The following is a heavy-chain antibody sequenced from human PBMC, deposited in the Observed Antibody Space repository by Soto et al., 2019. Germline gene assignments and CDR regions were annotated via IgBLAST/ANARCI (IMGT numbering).Heavy chain of an antibody. V-gene: IGHV3-74*01. J-gene: IGHJ4*02. D-gene: IGHD1-1*01. CDR2: IGPSGSGT. CDR3: TRDNNWSYDY. Sequence: PGGSLRLSCAASGFTFSSHWMHWVRQAPGKGLVWVSHIGPSGSGTRDADSVQGRFTISRDNARNTLYLQMNSLRDEDTAVYYSTRDNNWSYDYWGQGILVTVSS. CDR1: GFTFSSHW.